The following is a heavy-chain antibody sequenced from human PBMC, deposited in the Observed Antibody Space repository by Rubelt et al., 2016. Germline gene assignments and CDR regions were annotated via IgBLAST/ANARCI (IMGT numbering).Heavy chain of an antibody. J-gene: IGHJ4*02. CDR1: GYSISSSYY. Sequence: QVQLQESGPGLVKPSETLSLTCTVSGYSISSSYYWGWIRQPPGKGLEWIGSIYHSGSTYYNPSLKSRVTISLDTSKNQFSLNLCSVTAADTAVYYCARASRSRGQGGFDYWGQGTLVTVSS. V-gene: IGHV4-38-2*02. CDR3: ARASRSRGQGGFDY. CDR2: IYHSGST. D-gene: IGHD6-6*01.